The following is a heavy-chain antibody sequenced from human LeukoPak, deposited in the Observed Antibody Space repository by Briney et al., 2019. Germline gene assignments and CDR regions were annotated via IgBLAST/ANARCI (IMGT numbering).Heavy chain of an antibody. Sequence: GGSLRLSCAASGFTFSSYATSWVRRAPEKGLEWVSTISGSGGGTYYADSVKGRFTISRDDSKNTLYLQMNSLRAEDTAVYYCVKDLGRYRNNCFDYWGQGTLVTVSS. D-gene: IGHD1-26*01. V-gene: IGHV3-23*01. CDR1: GFTFSSYA. CDR3: VKDLGRYRNNCFDY. J-gene: IGHJ4*02. CDR2: ISGSGGGT.